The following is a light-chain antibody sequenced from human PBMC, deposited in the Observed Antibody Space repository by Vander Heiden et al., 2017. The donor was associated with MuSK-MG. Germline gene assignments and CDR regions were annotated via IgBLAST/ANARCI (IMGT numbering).Light chain of an antibody. Sequence: DIQMTQSPSSLSASVGDRVTITCRASQGINNYLAWYQQKPGKVPNLLIYDASILESGVPSRFSGSGSGTYFTLTISSLEPEDFATYYCQKDDSAPWTFGQGTKVEIK. CDR1: QGINNY. CDR2: DAS. J-gene: IGKJ1*01. V-gene: IGKV1-27*01. CDR3: QKDDSAPWT.